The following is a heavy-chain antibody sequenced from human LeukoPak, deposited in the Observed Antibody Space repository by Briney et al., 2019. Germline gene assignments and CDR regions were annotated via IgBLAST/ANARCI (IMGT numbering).Heavy chain of an antibody. CDR3: ARLGAYYYDSSGYRNHFDY. V-gene: IGHV4-59*08. J-gene: IGHJ4*02. CDR1: GGSISSYY. D-gene: IGHD3-22*01. Sequence: SETLSLTCTVSGGSISSYYWSWIRQPPGKGLEWIGYIFYSGITNYNPSLKSRVTISVDTSKNQFSLKLSSVTAADTAVYYCARLGAYYYDSSGYRNHFDYWGQGTLVTVSS. CDR2: IFYSGIT.